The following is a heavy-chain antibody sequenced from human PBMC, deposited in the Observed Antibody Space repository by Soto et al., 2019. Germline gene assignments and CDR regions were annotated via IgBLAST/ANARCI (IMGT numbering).Heavy chain of an antibody. CDR1: GFTVSSNY. V-gene: IGHV3-53*04. CDR2: IYSGGST. Sequence: GGSLRLSCAASGFTVSSNYMSWVRQAPGKGLEWVSVIYSGGSTYYADSVKVRFTISRHNSKNTLYLQMNSLRAEDTAVYYCAREASRGSSGWKGGYYMDVWGKGTTVTVSS. CDR3: AREASRGSSGWKGGYYMDV. J-gene: IGHJ6*03. D-gene: IGHD6-19*01.